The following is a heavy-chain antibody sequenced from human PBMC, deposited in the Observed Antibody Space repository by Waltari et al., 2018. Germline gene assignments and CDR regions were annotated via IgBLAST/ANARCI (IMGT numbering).Heavy chain of an antibody. Sequence: QVQLQESGPGLVKPSETLSLTCTVSGGSISSYYWSWIRQPAGKGLEWIGRIYTSGSTNYNPSLTSRVTMSVDTSKNQFSLKLSSVTAADTAVYYCARDHCSSTSCLYYYYGMDVWGQGTTVTVSS. V-gene: IGHV4-4*07. CDR1: GGSISSYY. J-gene: IGHJ6*02. CDR3: ARDHCSSTSCLYYYYGMDV. CDR2: IYTSGST. D-gene: IGHD2-2*01.